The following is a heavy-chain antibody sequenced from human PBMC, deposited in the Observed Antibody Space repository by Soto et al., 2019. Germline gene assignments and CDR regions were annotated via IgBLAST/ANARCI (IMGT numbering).Heavy chain of an antibody. CDR3: AKRISGWYFDY. CDR1: GFTFSNYA. D-gene: IGHD6-19*01. CDR2: ISGSGDST. J-gene: IGHJ4*02. Sequence: GGSLRLSCAASGFTFSNYAMSWVRQAPGKGLEWVSVISGSGDSTYYADSVKGRFTISRDNSKNTLYLQMNSLRAEDTAVYYCAKRISGWYFDYWGQGTLVTVSS. V-gene: IGHV3-23*01.